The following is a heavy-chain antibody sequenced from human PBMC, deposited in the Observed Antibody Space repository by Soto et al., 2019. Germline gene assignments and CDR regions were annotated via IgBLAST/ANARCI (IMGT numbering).Heavy chain of an antibody. D-gene: IGHD3-9*01. J-gene: IGHJ4*02. CDR1: GFTFSSYS. V-gene: IGHV3-48*02. Sequence: GGSLRLSCVASGFTFSSYSMNWVRQAPGKGLEWVSYISSRSSSIYYADSVKGRFTISRDNAKNSLYLQMNSLRDEDTAVYYCASGKSGAPYFDWLDYWGQGTLVTVSS. CDR3: ASGKSGAPYFDWLDY. CDR2: ISSRSSSI.